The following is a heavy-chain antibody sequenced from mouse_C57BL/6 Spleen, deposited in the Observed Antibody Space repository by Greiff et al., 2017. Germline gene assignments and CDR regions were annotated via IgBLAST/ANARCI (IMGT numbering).Heavy chain of an antibody. CDR3: AGNRRPTVVAEDAMDY. CDR2: IWSGGST. D-gene: IGHD1-1*01. V-gene: IGHV2-2*01. CDR1: GFSLTSYG. J-gene: IGHJ4*01. Sequence: VQLQQSGPGLVQPSQSLSITCTVSGFSLTSYGVHWVRQSPGKGLEWLGVIWSGGSTDYNAAFISRLSISKDNSKSQFFFTMTSLQADDTAIYYGAGNRRPTVVAEDAMDYWGQGTSVTVSS.